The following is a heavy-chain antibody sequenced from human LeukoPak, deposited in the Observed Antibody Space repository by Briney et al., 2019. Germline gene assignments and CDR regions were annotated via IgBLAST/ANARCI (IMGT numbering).Heavy chain of an antibody. V-gene: IGHV3-23*01. CDR2: IRGSGVTT. D-gene: IGHD4-11*01. CDR1: GFTFRGYG. CDR3: AKDAAANVDYPYYFDY. Sequence: GGSLRLSCAASGFTFRGYGMSWVRQAPGKGLEWVSAIRGSGVTTYYADSVKGRFTISRDNSRTTLYLLMNSLRAEDTAVYYCAKDAAANVDYPYYFDYWGQGALVTVSS. J-gene: IGHJ4*02.